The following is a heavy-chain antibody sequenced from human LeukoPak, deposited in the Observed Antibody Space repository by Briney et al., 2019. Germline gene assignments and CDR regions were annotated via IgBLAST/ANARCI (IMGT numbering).Heavy chain of an antibody. J-gene: IGHJ4*02. CDR1: GYSFTSYW. V-gene: IGHV5-51*01. Sequence: GESLKISCKGSGYSFTSYWIGWVRQMPGKGLEWMGIMYLGDSDIRYSPSFQGQVTISADKSISTAYLQWSSLKASDTAMHYCVRHSPYTSGWPFDYWGQGTLVTVSS. CDR3: VRHSPYTSGWPFDY. CDR2: MYLGDSDI. D-gene: IGHD6-19*01.